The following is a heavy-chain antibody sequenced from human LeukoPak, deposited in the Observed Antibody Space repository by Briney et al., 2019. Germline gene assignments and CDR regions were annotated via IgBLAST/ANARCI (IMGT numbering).Heavy chain of an antibody. Sequence: PSETLSLTCTVSGGSISSNDYAWGGIRQPPGKGLEWIANIDYTGRTFSHPSLRSRITISVDTSKNQFSLKLGSVTAADTAVYHCARLHPSGPGDHWGQGTLVTVSS. CDR2: IDYTGRT. CDR3: ARLHPSGPGDH. V-gene: IGHV4-39*07. CDR1: GGSISSNDYA. D-gene: IGHD1-14*01. J-gene: IGHJ4*02.